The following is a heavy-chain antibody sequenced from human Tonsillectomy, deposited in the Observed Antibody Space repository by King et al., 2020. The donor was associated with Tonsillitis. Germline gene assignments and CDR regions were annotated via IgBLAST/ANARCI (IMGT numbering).Heavy chain of an antibody. V-gene: IGHV6-1*01. J-gene: IGHJ4*02. Sequence: VQLQQSGPGLVKPSQTLSLTCAISGDSVSITSVAWNWIRQSPSSGLEWLGRTYYYRSKWYNDYEVSVKSRITIHSDTSKNQFSLHLNSVSPEDTAVYFCARGRASAFDYWGQGTLVTVSS. CDR3: ARGRASAFDY. CDR1: GDSVSITSVA. CDR2: TYYYRSKWYN.